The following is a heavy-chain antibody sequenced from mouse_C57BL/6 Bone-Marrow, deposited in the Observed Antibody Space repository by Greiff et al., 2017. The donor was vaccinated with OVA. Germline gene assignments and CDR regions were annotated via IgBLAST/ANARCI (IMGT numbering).Heavy chain of an antibody. CDR1: GYTFTSYW. J-gene: IGHJ2*01. CDR2: IDPSDSYT. D-gene: IGHD1-1*01. V-gene: IGHV1-69*01. CDR3: ARDRNGSSYDY. Sequence: VQLQQPGAELVMPGASVKLSCKASGYTFTSYWMHWVKQRPGQGLEWIGEIDPSDSYTNYNQKFKGKSTLTVDKSTSTTYMQLSSLTSEDSAIYYCARDRNGSSYDYWGQGTTLTVSS.